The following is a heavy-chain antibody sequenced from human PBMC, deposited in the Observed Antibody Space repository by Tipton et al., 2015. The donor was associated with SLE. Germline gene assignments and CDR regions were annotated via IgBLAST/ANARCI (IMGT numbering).Heavy chain of an antibody. Sequence: TLSLTCTVSGGSIRSGGYYWTWIRQHPGKGLEWVGNIYYSGSTYYNPSLKSRVTISIDTSKNQFSLKLSSVTAADTAVYYCARVGQAFSSSGYWGQGTLVTISS. D-gene: IGHD6-6*01. CDR2: IYYSGST. V-gene: IGHV4-31*03. CDR3: ARVGQAFSSSGY. CDR1: GGSIRSGGYY. J-gene: IGHJ4*02.